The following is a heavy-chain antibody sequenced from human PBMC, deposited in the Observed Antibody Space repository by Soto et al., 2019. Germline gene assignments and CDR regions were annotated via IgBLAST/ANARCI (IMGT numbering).Heavy chain of an antibody. CDR3: ATRTVFRPLDC. J-gene: IGHJ4*02. CDR1: GGSVRSDNYY. V-gene: IGHV4-61*01. Sequence: SETLSLTCTVSGGSVRSDNYYCGCIRQPPGKGLECIGYISYSGSTNYNPSLKSRVTISVDTSKNQFSLKLSSVTAADTAVYYCATRTVFRPLDCWGRGTLVTVSS. CDR2: ISYSGST.